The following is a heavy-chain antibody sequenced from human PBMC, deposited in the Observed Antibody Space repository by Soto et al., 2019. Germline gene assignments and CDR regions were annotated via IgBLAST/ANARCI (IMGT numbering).Heavy chain of an antibody. J-gene: IGHJ4*02. D-gene: IGHD4-17*01. CDR2: IYHSGST. V-gene: IGHV4-30-2*01. CDR3: ASGLTTVTTFDY. Sequence: TLSLTWAVAGGSSGSGGDCWIWIRQPPGKGLESIGYIYHSGSTYYNPSLKSRVTISVDRSKNQFSLKLSSVTAADTAVYYCASGLTTVTTFDYWGQGTLVTVSS. CDR1: GGSSGSGGDC.